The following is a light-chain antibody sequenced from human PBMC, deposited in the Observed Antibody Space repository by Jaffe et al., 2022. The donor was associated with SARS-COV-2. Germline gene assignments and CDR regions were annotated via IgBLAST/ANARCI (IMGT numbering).Light chain of an antibody. J-gene: IGLJ2*01. CDR3: LVWYSTTDHAE. CDR1: NIGSES. CDR2: YDD. Sequence: SYVLTQPPSVSVAPGKTATITCGGNNIGSESVHWYQQKPGQAPVLVIYYDDERPSGIPERFSGSNSGNTASLTITSVEAGDEADYYCLVWYSTTDHAEFGGGTKLTVL. V-gene: IGLV3-21*01.